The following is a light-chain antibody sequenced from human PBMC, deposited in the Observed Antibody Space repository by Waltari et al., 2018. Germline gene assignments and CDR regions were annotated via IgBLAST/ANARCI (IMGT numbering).Light chain of an antibody. Sequence: SYELTQPPSVSVAPGQTASISCSGAELGDKFACWYQQKPGQSPVLVIYQDTMRPSGSRERFSGSHSGETATLTIRGTQSTDEAYYYCQAWDSRTASLYVFGTGTKVTVL. CDR2: QDT. J-gene: IGLJ1*01. CDR1: ELGDKF. V-gene: IGLV3-1*01. CDR3: QAWDSRTASLYV.